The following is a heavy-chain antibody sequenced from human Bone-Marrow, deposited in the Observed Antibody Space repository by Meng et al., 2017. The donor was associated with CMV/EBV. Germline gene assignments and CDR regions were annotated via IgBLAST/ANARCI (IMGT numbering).Heavy chain of an antibody. V-gene: IGHV4-34*01. J-gene: IGHJ5*02. CDR1: GGSFSGYY. CDR2: INHSGST. D-gene: IGHD2-15*01. Sequence: GSLRLSCAVYGGSFSGYYWSWIRQPPGKGLEWIGEINHSGSTNYNPSLKSRVTISVDTSKNQFSLKLSSVTAADTAVYYCARGAVAGWFDPWGQGTLVTVYS. CDR3: ARGAVAGWFDP.